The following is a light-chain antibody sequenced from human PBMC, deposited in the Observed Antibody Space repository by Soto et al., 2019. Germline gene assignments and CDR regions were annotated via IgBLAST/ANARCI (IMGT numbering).Light chain of an antibody. Sequence: EIVLTQYPGTLSLSPGEGATLSCRASQTHRNSYLAWYQQKPGQAPRLLIYGASSRATDIPDRFSGSGSGTDFALAIGRLEPEDFAVYYWLHYGGPPRYTVGQGTKLEI. CDR1: QTHRNSY. J-gene: IGKJ2*01. V-gene: IGKV3-20*01. CDR3: LHYGGPPRYT. CDR2: GAS.